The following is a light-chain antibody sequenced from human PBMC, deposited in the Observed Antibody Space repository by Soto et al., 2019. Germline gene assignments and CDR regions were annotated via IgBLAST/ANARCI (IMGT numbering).Light chain of an antibody. CDR1: SFSVATSYY. V-gene: IGLV8-61*01. Sequence: QAVVTQEPSFSVSPGGTVTLTCGLSSFSVATSYYPSWYQQTPGQAPRTLIYNTNTRSSVVPDRFSGSILGNKAALTIAGAQADDESDYYCVLYMGSGISKFGGGTKLTCL. CDR3: VLYMGSGISK. J-gene: IGLJ2*01. CDR2: NTN.